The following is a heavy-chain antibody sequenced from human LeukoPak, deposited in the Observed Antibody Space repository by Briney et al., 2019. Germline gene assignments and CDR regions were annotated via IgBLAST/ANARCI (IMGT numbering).Heavy chain of an antibody. V-gene: IGHV3-30*04. Sequence: PGGSLRLSCAASGFTFSSYAMHWVRQAPGKGLEWVAVISYDGSNKYYADSVKGRFTISRDNSKNTLYLQMNSLRAEDTAVYYCARDRSPAVEQQLVFHPPHHWGQGTLVTVSS. CDR2: ISYDGSNK. J-gene: IGHJ4*02. D-gene: IGHD6-13*01. CDR1: GFTFSSYA. CDR3: ARDRSPAVEQQLVFHPPHH.